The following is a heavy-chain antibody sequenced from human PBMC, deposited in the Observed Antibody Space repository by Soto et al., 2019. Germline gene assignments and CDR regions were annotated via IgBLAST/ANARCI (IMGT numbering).Heavy chain of an antibody. J-gene: IGHJ6*03. CDR3: AKVGYSGYDYYYYLDV. Sequence: GGSLRLSCAASGFTFSSYAMSWVRQAPGKGVEWVSAISGSGGSTDYADSVKGRFTISRENSKNTLYLQMNSLRAEDTAVYYCAKVGYSGYDYYYYLDVWGKGTKVTVSS. D-gene: IGHD5-12*01. CDR1: GFTFSSYA. CDR2: ISGSGGST. V-gene: IGHV3-23*01.